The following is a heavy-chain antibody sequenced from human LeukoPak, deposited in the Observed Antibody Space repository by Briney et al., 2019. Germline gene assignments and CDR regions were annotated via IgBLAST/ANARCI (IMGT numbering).Heavy chain of an antibody. CDR3: ARTVVLVIYYFDY. Sequence: PSETLSLTCTVSGGSISSSSYYWGWIRQPPGKGLEWIGSIYYSGSTYYNPSLKSRVTISVDTSKNQFSLKLSSVTAADTAVYCCARTVVLVIYYFDYWGQGTLVTVSS. V-gene: IGHV4-39*01. CDR1: GGSISSSSYY. CDR2: IYYSGST. D-gene: IGHD3-22*01. J-gene: IGHJ4*02.